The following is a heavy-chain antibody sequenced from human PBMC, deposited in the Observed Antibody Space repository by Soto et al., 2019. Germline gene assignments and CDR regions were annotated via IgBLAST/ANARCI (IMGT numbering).Heavy chain of an antibody. CDR2: ITTGGGRT. CDR3: AKSSPSTSPGKALAGTWFDN. Sequence: SLRLSCAASGVRFSNYVIRWGRQAPAEGLEWVSSITTGGGRTYYADSVRGRFTISRDNFANALYPEMNSLRAEDTAIYYCAKSSPSTSPGKALAGTWFDNWAQGTLVTVSS. D-gene: IGHD6-19*01. V-gene: IGHV3-23*01. J-gene: IGHJ4*02. CDR1: GVRFSNYV.